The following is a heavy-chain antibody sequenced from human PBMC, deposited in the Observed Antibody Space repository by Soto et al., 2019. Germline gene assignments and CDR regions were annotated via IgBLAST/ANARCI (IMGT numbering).Heavy chain of an antibody. J-gene: IGHJ5*02. V-gene: IGHV1-2*04. Sequence: GASVKVSCKASGYTFTGYYMHWVRQAPGQGLEWMGWINPNSGGTNYAQKFQGWVTMTRDTSISTAYMELSRLRSDGTAVYYCAREITGTTPDNWFDPWGQGTLVTVSS. CDR2: INPNSGGT. CDR1: GYTFTGYY. D-gene: IGHD1-20*01. CDR3: AREITGTTPDNWFDP.